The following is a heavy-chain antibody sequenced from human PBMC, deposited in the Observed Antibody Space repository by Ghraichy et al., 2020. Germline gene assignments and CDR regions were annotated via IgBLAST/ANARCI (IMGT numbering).Heavy chain of an antibody. J-gene: IGHJ6*02. CDR1: GFTFSSYG. Sequence: GGSLRLSCAASGFTFSSYGMHWVRQAPGKGLEWVAVISYDGSNKYYADSVKGRFTISRDNSKNTLYLQMNSLRAEDTTVYYCAKDNGPQPYTTYYYGSGSYRLGGSYYHYGMDVWGQGTTVTVSS. CDR3: AKDNGPQPYTTYYYGSGSYRLGGSYYHYGMDV. CDR2: ISYDGSNK. V-gene: IGHV3-30*18. D-gene: IGHD3-10*01.